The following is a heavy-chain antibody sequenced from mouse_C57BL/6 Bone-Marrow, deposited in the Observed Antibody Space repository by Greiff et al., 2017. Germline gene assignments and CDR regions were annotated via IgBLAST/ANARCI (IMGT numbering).Heavy chain of an antibody. CDR3: ASNWNY. Sequence: VKLVESGADLVRPGASVYLSCKASGYTFTSYGICWVKQRTGQGLEWIGEIYPRCGNTYYNEKLKGKATITADKSTSTAYMKLRSLTSEDSAVYFCASNWNYRGQGTTNTVSA. CDR1: GYTFTSYG. J-gene: IGHJ2*01. CDR2: IYPRCGNT. V-gene: IGHV1-81*01. D-gene: IGHD4-1*01.